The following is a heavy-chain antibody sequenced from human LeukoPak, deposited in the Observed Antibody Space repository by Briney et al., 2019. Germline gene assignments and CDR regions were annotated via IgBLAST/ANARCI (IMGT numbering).Heavy chain of an antibody. CDR1: GFTVSRNY. CDR3: ARVAAAGNYYFDY. J-gene: IGHJ4*02. CDR2: IYYSGGT. Sequence: GSLRLSCAASGFTVSRNYMSWVRQPPGKGLEWIGSIYYSGGTYYNPSLKSRVTISVDTSKNQFSLKLSSVTAADTAVYFCARVAAAGNYYFDYWGQGTLVTVSS. D-gene: IGHD6-13*01. V-gene: IGHV4-39*07.